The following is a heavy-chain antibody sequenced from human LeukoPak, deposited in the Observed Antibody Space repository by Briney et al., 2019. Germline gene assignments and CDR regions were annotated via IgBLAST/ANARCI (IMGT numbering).Heavy chain of an antibody. D-gene: IGHD3-3*01. Sequence: ASVKVSCKASGYTFTSYYMHWVRQAPGQGLEWMGIINPSGGSTSYAQKFRGRVTMTRDTSTSTVYMELSSLRSEDTAVYYCARDIYDFWSGTIVVWGQGTLSPSPQ. CDR1: GYTFTSYY. CDR2: INPSGGST. CDR3: ARDIYDFWSGTIVV. V-gene: IGHV1-46*01. J-gene: IGHJ4*02.